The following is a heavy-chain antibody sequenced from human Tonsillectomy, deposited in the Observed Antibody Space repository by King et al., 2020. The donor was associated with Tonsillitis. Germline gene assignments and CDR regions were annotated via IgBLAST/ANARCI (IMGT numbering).Heavy chain of an antibody. V-gene: IGHV4-59*01. CDR2: IYYSGST. J-gene: IGHJ4*02. D-gene: IGHD3-22*01. Sequence: VQLQESGPGLVKPSETLSLTCTVSGGSISSYYWSWIRQPPGKGLEWIGYIYYSGSTNYNPSLKSRVAISVDTSKNQFSLKLSSVTAADTAVYYCARVRVSYYDSSGHPQAYFDYWGQGTLVTVSS. CDR1: GGSISSYY. CDR3: ARVRVSYYDSSGHPQAYFDY.